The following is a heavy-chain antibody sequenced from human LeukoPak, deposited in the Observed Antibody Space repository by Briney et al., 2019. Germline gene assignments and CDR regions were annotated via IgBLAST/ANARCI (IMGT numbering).Heavy chain of an antibody. CDR1: GDSVSSNSAA. D-gene: IGHD6-19*01. CDR2: TYYRSKWYN. CDR3: ARGHSGYLDS. V-gene: IGHV6-1*01. Sequence: PSQTLSLTCAISGDSVSSNSAAWSWIRQSPSRGLEWLGRTYYRSKWYNGYAISLKSRITIRPDTSKNQFSLQLNSVTPEDTAVYYCARGHSGYLDSWGQGTLVTVSS. J-gene: IGHJ4*02.